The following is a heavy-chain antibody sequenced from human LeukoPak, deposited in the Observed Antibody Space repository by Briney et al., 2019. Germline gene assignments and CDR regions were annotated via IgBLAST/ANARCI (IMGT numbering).Heavy chain of an antibody. CDR3: VGDRIPGPPDYFDY. CDR1: GFTFSTLT. CDR2: ISHEGSIQ. Sequence: GGSLRLSCAASGFTFSTLTMYWVRPAPGNGLQWVAVISHEGSIQYYADSVRGRFTISRDNSKKTVSLQMNSLRGEDTAVYFCVGDRIPGPPDYFDYWGQGTLVTVSS. J-gene: IGHJ4*02. V-gene: IGHV3-30-3*01. D-gene: IGHD1-14*01.